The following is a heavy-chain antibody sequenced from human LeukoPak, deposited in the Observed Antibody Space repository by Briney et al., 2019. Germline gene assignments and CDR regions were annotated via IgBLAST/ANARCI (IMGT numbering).Heavy chain of an antibody. CDR3: ARDLEDSGSYPFDP. J-gene: IGHJ5*02. CDR2: INTNTGNP. D-gene: IGHD1-26*01. Sequence: ASVKVSCKASGYTFTSYAMNWVRQAPGQGLEWMGWINTNTGNPTYAQGFTGRFVFSLDTPVSTAYLQISSLKAEDTALYYCARDLEDSGSYPFDPWGQGTLVTVSS. V-gene: IGHV7-4-1*02. CDR1: GYTFTSYA.